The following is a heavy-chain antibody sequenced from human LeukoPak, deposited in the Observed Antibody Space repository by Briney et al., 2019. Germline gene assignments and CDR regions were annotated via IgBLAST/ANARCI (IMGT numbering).Heavy chain of an antibody. CDR2: ISPYNGNT. J-gene: IGHJ4*02. Sequence: GASVKVSCKASGYTFTSYVISWVRQAPGQGLEWVGWISPYNGNTNYAQKFQGRVTMTTDTSTSTAYMELRSLRSDDTAMCYCVRGRESFEYWGQGTLVTVSS. V-gene: IGHV1-18*01. CDR1: GYTFTSYV. CDR3: VRGRESFEY.